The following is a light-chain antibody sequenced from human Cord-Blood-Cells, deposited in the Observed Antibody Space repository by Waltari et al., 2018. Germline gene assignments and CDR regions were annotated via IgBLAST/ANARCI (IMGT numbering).Light chain of an antibody. V-gene: IGKV3-11*01. Sequence: EIVLTQSPATLSLSPGERATLSCRASQSVSSYLAWYQQKPGQAPRLLIYDASNRATGIPARFRGMGSVTEFTLTISSLEPEDFAVYDCQQRSNWPPTFGQGTRLEIK. CDR1: QSVSSY. J-gene: IGKJ5*01. CDR3: QQRSNWPPT. CDR2: DAS.